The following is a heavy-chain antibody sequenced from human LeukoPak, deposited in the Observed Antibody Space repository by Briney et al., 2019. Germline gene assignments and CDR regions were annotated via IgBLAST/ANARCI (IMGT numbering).Heavy chain of an antibody. CDR2: IWYDGSNK. V-gene: IGHV3-33*01. D-gene: IGHD3-22*01. Sequence: GGSLRLSCAASGFTFSSYGMHWVRQAPGKGLEWVAVIWYDGSNKYYADSVKGRFAISRDNSKNTLYLQMNSLRAEDTAVYYCASYAREDSSGYYAGFDYWGQGTLVTVSS. J-gene: IGHJ4*02. CDR1: GFTFSSYG. CDR3: ASYAREDSSGYYAGFDY.